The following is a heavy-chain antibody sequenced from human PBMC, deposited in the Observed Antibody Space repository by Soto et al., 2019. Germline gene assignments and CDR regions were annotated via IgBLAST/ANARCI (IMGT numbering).Heavy chain of an antibody. D-gene: IGHD3-10*01. CDR2: IYYSGST. CDR1: GGSISSSGYY. Sequence: SETLSLTCTVSGGSISSSGYYWGWIRQPPGKGLEWIGSIYYSGSTYYNPSLKSRVTISVDTSKNQFSLKLSSVTAADTAVYYCARHTYPYYYGSGSTYYYYYGMDVWGQGTTVTVSS. V-gene: IGHV4-39*01. CDR3: ARHTYPYYYGSGSTYYYYYGMDV. J-gene: IGHJ6*02.